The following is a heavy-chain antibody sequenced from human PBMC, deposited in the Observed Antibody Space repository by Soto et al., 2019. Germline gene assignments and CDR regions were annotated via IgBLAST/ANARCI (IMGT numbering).Heavy chain of an antibody. CDR1: GGSISNFY. V-gene: IGHV4-59*08. D-gene: IGHD3-3*01. J-gene: IGHJ4*02. CDR3: GRRLRESGYYGY. CDR2: IYSSGNT. Sequence: SETLSLTCTVSGGSISNFYWAWIRQPPGKGLEWIGYIYSSGNTDYNPSLKSRVTISIDTSKNQFSLKLTSVTAADTAVYYCGRRLRESGYYGYWGQGTLVTV.